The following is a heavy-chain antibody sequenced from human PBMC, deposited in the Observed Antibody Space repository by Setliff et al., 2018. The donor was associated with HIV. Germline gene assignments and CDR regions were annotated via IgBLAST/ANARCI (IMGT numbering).Heavy chain of an antibody. CDR3: ARVRNPTVQTMYFDP. D-gene: IGHD4-4*01. CDR2: IIPMFEIA. Sequence: ASVKVSCKASEGTFSSYAVSWVRQAPGQGLEWMGGIIPMFEIANYAQRFQGRVTITAEESTSIVYLEMSSLRSEDTAFYYCARVRNPTVQTMYFDPWGQGTLVTVSS. J-gene: IGHJ4*02. CDR1: EGTFSSYA. V-gene: IGHV1-69*13.